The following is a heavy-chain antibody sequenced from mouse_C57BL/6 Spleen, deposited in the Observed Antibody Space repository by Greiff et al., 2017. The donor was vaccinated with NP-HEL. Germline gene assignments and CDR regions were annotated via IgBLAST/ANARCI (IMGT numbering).Heavy chain of an antibody. J-gene: IGHJ4*01. Sequence: EVHLVESGGGLVKPGGSLKLSCAASGFTFSSYAMSWVRQTPEKRLEWVATISDGGSYTYYPDNVKGRFTISRDNAKNNLYLQMSHLKSEDTAMYYCARDHYGSSPLYAMDYWGQGTSVTVSS. V-gene: IGHV5-4*01. CDR2: ISDGGSYT. D-gene: IGHD1-1*01. CDR1: GFTFSSYA. CDR3: ARDHYGSSPLYAMDY.